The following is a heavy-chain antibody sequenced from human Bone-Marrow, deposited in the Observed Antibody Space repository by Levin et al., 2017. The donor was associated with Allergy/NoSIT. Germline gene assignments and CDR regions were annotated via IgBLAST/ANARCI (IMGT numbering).Heavy chain of an antibody. V-gene: IGHV3-7*01. CDR1: GFTFGDYW. CDR2: IKEDGSDK. J-gene: IGHJ6*02. Sequence: GESLKISCAASGFTFGDYWMSWVRQAPGKGLEWVANIKEDGSDKYYVDSVKGRFTISRDNAKNSVYLHMNSLRAEDTAHYYCARSRNGDYIFSLRPYYYGMDVWGQGTTVTVSS. D-gene: IGHD4-17*01. CDR3: ARSRNGDYIFSLRPYYYGMDV.